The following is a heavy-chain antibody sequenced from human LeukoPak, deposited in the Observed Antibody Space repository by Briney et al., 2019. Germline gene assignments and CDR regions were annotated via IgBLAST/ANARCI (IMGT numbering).Heavy chain of an antibody. V-gene: IGHV4-30-4*01. CDR1: GGSVSSGDYY. CDR3: ARVTCSGGSCYSFDY. CDR2: IYHSGGT. J-gene: IGHJ4*02. Sequence: SQTLSLTCTVSGGSVSSGDYYWSWIRQPPGKGLEWIGYIYHSGGTYYNPPLKSRVTISVDTSKDQFSLKLTSVTAADTAVYYCARVTCSGGSCYSFDYWGQGTLVTVSS. D-gene: IGHD2-15*01.